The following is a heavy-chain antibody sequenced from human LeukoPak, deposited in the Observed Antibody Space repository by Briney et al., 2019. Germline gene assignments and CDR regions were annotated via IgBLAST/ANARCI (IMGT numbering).Heavy chain of an antibody. V-gene: IGHV4-61*05. J-gene: IGHJ3*02. Sequence: RTSETLSLTCTVSGGSISSSSYYWGWIRQPPGKGLEWFGYVYDSETTAYNSSLKSRVTISVDRSKNQFSLKVTSMTAADTAVYYCGGLVQLEPHTGEALDIWGQGTMVTVSS. D-gene: IGHD1-1*01. CDR2: VYDSETT. CDR3: GGLVQLEPHTGEALDI. CDR1: GGSISSSSYY.